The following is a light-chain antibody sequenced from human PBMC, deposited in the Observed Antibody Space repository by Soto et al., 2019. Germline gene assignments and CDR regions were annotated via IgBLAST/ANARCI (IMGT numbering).Light chain of an antibody. CDR1: QSVYSSS. Sequence: EIVLTQSPGNLSLSPGERATLSCRASQSVYSSSLAWYQQKPGQAPRLLIYGVSIRATGIPDRFSGSGSGTDFTLTISRLEPEDFAVYYCQQYGSLPSTFGQGTKVEIK. J-gene: IGKJ2*01. CDR3: QQYGSLPST. V-gene: IGKV3-20*01. CDR2: GVS.